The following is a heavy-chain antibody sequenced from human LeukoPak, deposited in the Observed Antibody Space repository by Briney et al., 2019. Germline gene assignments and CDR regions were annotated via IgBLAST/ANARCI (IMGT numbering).Heavy chain of an antibody. V-gene: IGHV5-51*01. J-gene: IGHJ4*02. D-gene: IGHD6-19*01. Sequence: GESLKISCKGSGYSFTSYWIGWVRQMPGKGLEWMGIIYPGDSDTRYSPSFQGQVTISADKSISTAYLQWSSLKASDTAMYYCARPSGLYSSGWYDAPLSYYFDYWGQGTLVTVSS. CDR1: GYSFTSYW. CDR3: ARPSGLYSSGWYDAPLSYYFDY. CDR2: IYPGDSDT.